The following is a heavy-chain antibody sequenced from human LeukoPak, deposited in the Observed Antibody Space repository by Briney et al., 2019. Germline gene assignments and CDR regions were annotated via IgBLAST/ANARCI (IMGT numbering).Heavy chain of an antibody. Sequence: GGSLRLSCAASGFTFSSYAMSWVRQAPGKGLEWVSGISGSGGSTYYADSVKGRFTISRDNSKNTLYLQMNSLRAEVTAVYYCAKDLDVVVGAATEIDAFDIWGQGTMVTVSS. CDR3: AKDLDVVVGAATEIDAFDI. CDR2: ISGSGGST. CDR1: GFTFSSYA. J-gene: IGHJ3*02. V-gene: IGHV3-23*01. D-gene: IGHD2-15*01.